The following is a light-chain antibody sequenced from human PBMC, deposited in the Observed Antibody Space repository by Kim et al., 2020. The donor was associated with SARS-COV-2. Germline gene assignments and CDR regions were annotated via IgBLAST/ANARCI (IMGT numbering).Light chain of an antibody. J-gene: IGKJ3*01. CDR3: QQYDNLPLFT. CDR2: DAS. Sequence: SVGDRVTITCQASQDISNYVNWYQQKPGKAPKLLIYDASNLETGVPSRFSGSGSGTDFTFTISSLQPEDIATYYCQQYDNLPLFTFGPGTKVDIK. V-gene: IGKV1-33*01. CDR1: QDISNY.